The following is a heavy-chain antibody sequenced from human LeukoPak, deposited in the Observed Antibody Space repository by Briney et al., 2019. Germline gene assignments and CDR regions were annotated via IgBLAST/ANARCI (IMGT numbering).Heavy chain of an antibody. CDR3: ARPESGSSYGYYTY. J-gene: IGHJ4*02. CDR1: GFSVNSNY. Sequence: GGSLRLSCSTSGFSVNSNYMRWVRQPPGKGLEWVSIIDNGAGTYYADSVKGRFTISRANSKDTLYLQMNSLSAEDTAVYYCARPESGSSYGYYTYWGQGTLVTVSS. D-gene: IGHD5-18*01. V-gene: IGHV3-53*05. CDR2: IDNGAGT.